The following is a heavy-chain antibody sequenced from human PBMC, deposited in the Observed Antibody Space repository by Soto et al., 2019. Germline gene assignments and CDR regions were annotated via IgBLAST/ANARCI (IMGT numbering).Heavy chain of an antibody. Sequence: GESLKISCKGSGYTFTDYWIGWVRQLPGKGLEWMGIIYPGDSDTRYSPSFQGHVTITVDKSTSTAYLQWNTLKASDTAMYYCARAVSAGNYYYGMDVWGQGTTVTVS. CDR2: IYPGDSDT. V-gene: IGHV5-51*01. CDR1: GYTFTDYW. CDR3: ARAVSAGNYYYGMDV. J-gene: IGHJ6*02. D-gene: IGHD2-21*01.